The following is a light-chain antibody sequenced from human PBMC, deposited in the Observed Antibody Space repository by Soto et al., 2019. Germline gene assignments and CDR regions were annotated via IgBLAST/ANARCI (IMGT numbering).Light chain of an antibody. CDR2: GAS. CDR1: QGIRSD. Sequence: AIQLTQSPSSLSASVGDRITITCRASQGIRSDLGWYQQKPGKAPKLLIYGASSLHGGVPSRFSGSGSGSDFTLTISSLQPEGFATYYCLQDYIFPWTFGQGTKVEIK. J-gene: IGKJ1*01. V-gene: IGKV1-6*02. CDR3: LQDYIFPWT.